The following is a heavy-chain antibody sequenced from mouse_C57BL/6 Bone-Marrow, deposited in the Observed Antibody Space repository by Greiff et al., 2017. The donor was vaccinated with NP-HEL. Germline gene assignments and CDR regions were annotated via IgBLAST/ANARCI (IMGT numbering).Heavy chain of an antibody. Sequence: QVQLQQSGPGLVQPSQSLSITCTVSGFSLTSYGVHWVRQSPGKGLEWLGVIWRGGSTDYNAAFISRLSISKENSKSQVFFKMNSLQADDTAIYYCARLNWDWFAYWGQGTLVTVSA. V-gene: IGHV2-2*01. D-gene: IGHD4-1*01. J-gene: IGHJ3*01. CDR1: GFSLTSYG. CDR3: ARLNWDWFAY. CDR2: IWRGGST.